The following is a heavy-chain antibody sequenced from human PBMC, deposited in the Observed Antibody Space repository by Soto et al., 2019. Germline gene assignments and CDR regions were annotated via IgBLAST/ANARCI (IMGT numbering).Heavy chain of an antibody. CDR2: IYYSGST. Sequence: SETLSLTCTVSGASISGYHWSWIRQPPGKGLEWIGYIYYSGSTNYNPSLKSRVTISVDTSKNQFSLKLSSVTAADTAVYYCASSPGYYFDNWGQGALVTVSS. CDR3: ASSPGYYFDN. J-gene: IGHJ4*02. V-gene: IGHV4-59*01. D-gene: IGHD3-10*01. CDR1: GASISGYH.